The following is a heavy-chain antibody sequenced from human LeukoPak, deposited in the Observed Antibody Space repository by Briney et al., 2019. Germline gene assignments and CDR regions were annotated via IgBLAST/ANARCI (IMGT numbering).Heavy chain of an antibody. CDR1: GFTFTSYM. CDR2: IRQDGFEK. CDR3: AVLRGNNY. D-gene: IGHD3-10*01. V-gene: IGHV3-7*01. Sequence: GGSLRLSCAASGFTFTSYMLTWVRQAPGKGLEWVANIRQDGFEKYYVDSVEGRFSISRDNPKNSLYLQMNSLRVEDTAVYYCAVLRGNNYWGQGTLVTVSS. J-gene: IGHJ4*02.